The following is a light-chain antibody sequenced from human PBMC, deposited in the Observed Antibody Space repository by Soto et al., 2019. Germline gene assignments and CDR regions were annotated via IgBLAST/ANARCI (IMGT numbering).Light chain of an antibody. CDR3: QHYSNWRRT. Sequence: EIVMTQSPATLSVSPGEKATLSCRASQKVNSNLAWYQQKPGQPPRLLMYAASTRAAGIPARFRGSGSGTDFTFTISSLQSEDFAVYYCQHYSNWRRTFGQGTKLEIK. J-gene: IGKJ2*01. V-gene: IGKV3-15*01. CDR1: QKVNSN. CDR2: AAS.